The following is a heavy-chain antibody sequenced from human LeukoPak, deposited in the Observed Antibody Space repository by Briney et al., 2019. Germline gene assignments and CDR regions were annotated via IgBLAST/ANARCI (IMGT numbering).Heavy chain of an antibody. CDR1: GFTFSIYD. J-gene: IGHJ3*02. CDR3: AGGNYLDTGGPFDI. Sequence: GGSLRLSCAASGFTFSIYDMHWVRQITGGGLEWASSIGTTGDTYYVGSVKGRFTISREDAKNSLSLHMNSLRAGDTAVYYCAGGNYLDTGGPFDIWGQGTMVTVSS. D-gene: IGHD3-10*01. V-gene: IGHV3-13*04. CDR2: IGTTGDT.